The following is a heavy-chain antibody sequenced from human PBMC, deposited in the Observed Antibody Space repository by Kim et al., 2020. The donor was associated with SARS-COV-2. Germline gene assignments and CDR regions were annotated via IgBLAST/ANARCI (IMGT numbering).Heavy chain of an antibody. D-gene: IGHD3-10*01. CDR1: GGSISSYY. Sequence: SETLSLTCTVSGGSISSYYWSWIRQPPGKGLEWIGYIYYSGSTNYNPSLKSRVTISVDTSKNQFSLKLSSVTAADTAVYYCARDILSVGGSDIWGQGTMVTVSS. J-gene: IGHJ3*02. V-gene: IGHV4-59*13. CDR2: IYYSGST. CDR3: ARDILSVGGSDI.